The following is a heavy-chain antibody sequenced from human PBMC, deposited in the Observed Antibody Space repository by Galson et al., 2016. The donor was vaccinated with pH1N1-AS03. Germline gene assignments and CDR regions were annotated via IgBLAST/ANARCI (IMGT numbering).Heavy chain of an antibody. CDR2: INYVGST. Sequence: LSLTCAIYRGSFSNYYWTWIRQPPGKGLEWIGEINYVGSTNYNPSFNSRVAISVDTSKMQFSLRLSSVTAADTAVYFCARIRGRRRLNLMPGVMYGFDLWGEGSTVIVSS. V-gene: IGHV4-34*01. J-gene: IGHJ3*01. CDR3: ARIRGRRRLNLMPGVMYGFDL. D-gene: IGHD3-16*01. CDR1: RGSFSNYY.